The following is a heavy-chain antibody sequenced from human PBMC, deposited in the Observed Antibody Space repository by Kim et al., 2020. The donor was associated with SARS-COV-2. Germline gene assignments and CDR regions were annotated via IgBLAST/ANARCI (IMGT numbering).Heavy chain of an antibody. D-gene: IGHD1-1*01. CDR2: IIPVFGSA. CDR3: ARDSLNWYPRYFEY. V-gene: IGHV1-69*13. Sequence: SVKVSCKASGDPSTNYAINWVRQAPGQGLEWMGVIIPVFGSANYAQKFQGRVTMTADQSTGTVNMELRSLTSDDTAMYYCARDSLNWYPRYFEYWGQGTLVTVSS. J-gene: IGHJ4*02. CDR1: GDPSTNYA.